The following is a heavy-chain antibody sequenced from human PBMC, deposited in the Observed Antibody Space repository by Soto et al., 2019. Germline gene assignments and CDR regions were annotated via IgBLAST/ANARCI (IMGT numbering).Heavy chain of an antibody. V-gene: IGHV3-43D*03. CDR3: AKDTPVRGSYYYYYYGMDV. CDR2: ISWDGGST. CDR1: GFTFDDYA. J-gene: IGHJ6*02. D-gene: IGHD1-26*01. Sequence: GGSLRLSCAASGFTFDDYAMHWVRQAPGKGLEWVSLISWDGGSTYYADSVKGRFTISRDNSKNSLYLQMNSLRAEDTALYYCAKDTPVRGSYYYYYYGMDVWGQGTTVTVSS.